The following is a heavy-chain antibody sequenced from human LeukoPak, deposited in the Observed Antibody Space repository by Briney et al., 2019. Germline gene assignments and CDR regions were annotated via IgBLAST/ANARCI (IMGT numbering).Heavy chain of an antibody. CDR3: ARVWCSSTNCLNGWFDP. D-gene: IGHD2-2*01. CDR1: GYTFTSHD. CDR2: MNPNSGNT. J-gene: IGHJ5*02. V-gene: IGHV1-8*01. Sequence: ASVKVSCKASGYTFTSHDINWVRQATGQGLEWMGWMNPNSGNTGYAQKFQGRVTMTRNTSISTAYMELSSLRSEDTAVYYCARVWCSSTNCLNGWFDPWGQGTLVTVSS.